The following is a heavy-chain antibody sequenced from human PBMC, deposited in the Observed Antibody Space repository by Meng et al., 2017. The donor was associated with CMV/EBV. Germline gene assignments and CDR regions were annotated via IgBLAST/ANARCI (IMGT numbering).Heavy chain of an antibody. D-gene: IGHD2-2*01. J-gene: IGHJ1*01. CDR2: INHSGST. Sequence: SETLSLTCAVYGGSFSGYYWSGIRQPPGKGLEWIGEINHSGSTNYNPSLKSRVTISVDTSKNQFSLKLSSVTAADTAVYYCARGMRYCSSTSCRRNKNAEYFQHWGQGTLVTVSS. CDR3: ARGMRYCSSTSCRRNKNAEYFQH. CDR1: GGSFSGYY. V-gene: IGHV4-34*01.